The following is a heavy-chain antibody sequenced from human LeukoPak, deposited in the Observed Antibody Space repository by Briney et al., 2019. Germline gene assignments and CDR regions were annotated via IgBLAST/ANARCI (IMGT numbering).Heavy chain of an antibody. V-gene: IGHV4-34*01. D-gene: IGHD5-18*01. CDR2: INHSGST. J-gene: IGHJ4*02. Sequence: PLETLSLTCAVYGGSFSGYYWSWIRQPPGKGLEWIGEINHSGSTNYNPSLKSRVTISVDTSKNQFSLKLSSVTAADTAVYYCALSRGYSYGPFDYWGQGTLVTVSS. CDR1: GGSFSGYY. CDR3: ALSRGYSYGPFDY.